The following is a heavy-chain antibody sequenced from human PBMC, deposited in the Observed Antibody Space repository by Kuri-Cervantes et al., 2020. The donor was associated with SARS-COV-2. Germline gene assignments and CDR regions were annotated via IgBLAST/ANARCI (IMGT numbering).Heavy chain of an antibody. V-gene: IGHV4-34*01. J-gene: IGHJ4*02. D-gene: IGHD3-10*01. CDR2: VNHNGGA. Sequence: SETLSLTCAIYGGSLSGSYWSWIRQSPGKRLEWIGEVNHNGGANYNPSLRSRVTISVDTSKNQFSLKLSSVTAADTAVYYCAREAGAMVRALGYWGQGTLVTVSS. CDR1: GGSLSGSY. CDR3: AREAGAMVRALGY.